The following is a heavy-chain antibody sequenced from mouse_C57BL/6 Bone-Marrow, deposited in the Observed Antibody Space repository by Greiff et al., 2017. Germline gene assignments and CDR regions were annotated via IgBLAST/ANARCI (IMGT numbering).Heavy chain of an antibody. J-gene: IGHJ1*03. V-gene: IGHV7-1*01. CDR3: ARDAPTVVDWYCDV. D-gene: IGHD1-1*01. CDR2: SRNKANDYTT. Sequence: EVMLVESGGGLVQSGRSLRLSCATSGFTFSDFYMEWVRQAPGKGLEWIAASRNKANDYTTEYSASVKGRFIVSRDTSQSILYLQMNALRAEDTAIYYCARDAPTVVDWYCDVWGTGTTVTVSS. CDR1: GFTFSDFY.